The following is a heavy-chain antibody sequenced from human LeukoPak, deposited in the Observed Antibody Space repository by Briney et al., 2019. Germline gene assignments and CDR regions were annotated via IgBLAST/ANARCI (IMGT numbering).Heavy chain of an antibody. D-gene: IGHD4-17*01. CDR3: ARARDDYGDYVWFNP. CDR1: GGSISSYY. V-gene: IGHV4-4*07. CDR2: IYTSGST. J-gene: IGHJ5*02. Sequence: SETLSLTCTVSGGSISSYYWSWIRQPAGKGLEWIGRIYTSGSTNYNPSLKSRVTMSVDTSKNQFSLKLSSVTAADTAVYYCARARDDYGDYVWFNPWGQGTLVTVSS.